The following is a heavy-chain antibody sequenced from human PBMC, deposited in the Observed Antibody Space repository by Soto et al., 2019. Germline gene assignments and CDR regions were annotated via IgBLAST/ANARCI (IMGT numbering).Heavy chain of an antibody. V-gene: IGHV1-69*02. Sequence: QVQLVQSGAEVKKPGSSVKVSCKASGGTFSSYTISWVRQAPGQGLEWMGRIIPILGIANYAQKFQGRVTITADKSTSTAYMERSSLTSEETAVYYCARESMTTAVNFDYWGQGTLVTVSA. CDR1: GGTFSSYT. CDR3: ARESMTTAVNFDY. D-gene: IGHD4-17*01. CDR2: IIPILGIA. J-gene: IGHJ4*02.